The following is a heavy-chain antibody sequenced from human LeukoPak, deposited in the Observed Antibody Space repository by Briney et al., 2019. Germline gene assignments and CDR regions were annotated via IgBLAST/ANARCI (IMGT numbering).Heavy chain of an antibody. V-gene: IGHV1-69*05. D-gene: IGHD6-13*01. J-gene: IGHJ5*02. Sequence: ASVKVSCEASGGTFSSYAISWVRQAPGQGLEWMGGIIPIFGTANYAQKFQGRVTITTDESTSTAYMELSSLRSEDTAVYYCARGGDSSSWYTGGNWFDPWGQGTLVTVSS. CDR3: ARGGDSSSWYTGGNWFDP. CDR2: IIPIFGTA. CDR1: GGTFSSYA.